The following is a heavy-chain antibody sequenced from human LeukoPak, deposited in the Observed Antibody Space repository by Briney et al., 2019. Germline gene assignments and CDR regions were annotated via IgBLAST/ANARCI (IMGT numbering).Heavy chain of an antibody. CDR3: AKPFDP. CDR1: GGSFSGYY. J-gene: IGHJ5*02. CDR2: INHSGST. V-gene: IGHV4-34*01. Sequence: SETLSLTCAVYGGSFSGYYWSWIRQPPGKGLEWIGEINHSGSTNYNPSLKSRVTISVDTSKNQFSLKLSSVTAADTAVYYCAKPFDPWGQGTLVTVSS.